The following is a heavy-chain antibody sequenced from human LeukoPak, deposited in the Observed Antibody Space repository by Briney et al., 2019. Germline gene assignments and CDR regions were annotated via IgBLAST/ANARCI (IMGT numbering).Heavy chain of an antibody. D-gene: IGHD3-22*01. V-gene: IGHV4-39*01. J-gene: IGHJ4*02. Sequence: SETLSLTCTVSGGSISSYYWGWIRQPPGKGLEWIGSIYYSGSTYYNPSLKSRVTISVDTSKNQFSLKLSSVTAADTAVYYCATGDSSGYYSAPMDYWGQGTLVTVSS. CDR2: IYYSGST. CDR1: GGSISSYY. CDR3: ATGDSSGYYSAPMDY.